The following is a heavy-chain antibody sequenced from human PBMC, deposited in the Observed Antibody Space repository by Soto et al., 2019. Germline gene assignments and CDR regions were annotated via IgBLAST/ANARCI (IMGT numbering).Heavy chain of an antibody. CDR3: ARGWGVRGVTGLPHYYYYMDV. Sequence: SETLSLTCTVSGGSIRGYYWTWIRQPPGKGLEWIGEINHSGSTNYNPSLKSRVTISVDTSKNQFSLKLSSVTAADTAVYYCARGWGVRGVTGLPHYYYYMDVWGKGTTVTVSS. D-gene: IGHD3-10*02. CDR1: GGSIRGYY. V-gene: IGHV4-34*01. CDR2: INHSGST. J-gene: IGHJ6*03.